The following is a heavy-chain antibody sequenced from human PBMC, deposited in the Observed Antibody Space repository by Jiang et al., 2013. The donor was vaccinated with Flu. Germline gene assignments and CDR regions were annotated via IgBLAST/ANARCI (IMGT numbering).Heavy chain of an antibody. CDR2: ISYDGSNK. CDR3: AKVGNTVTKNWGDFQH. D-gene: IGHD4-17*01. J-gene: IGHJ1*01. Sequence: AVISYDGSNKYYADSVKGRFTISRDNSKNTLYLQMNSLRAEDTAVYYCAKVGNTVTKNWGDFQHWGQGTLVTVSS. V-gene: IGHV3-30*18.